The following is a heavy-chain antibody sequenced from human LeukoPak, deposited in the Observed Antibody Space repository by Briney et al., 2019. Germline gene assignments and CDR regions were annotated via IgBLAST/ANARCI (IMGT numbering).Heavy chain of an antibody. CDR3: ARLGTFSSGFDY. CDR1: GGSISSYY. J-gene: IGHJ4*02. D-gene: IGHD6-19*01. Sequence: SSETLSLTCTVPGGSISSYYWNWIRQPPGKGLEWIGYIYYSGSTNYNPSLKSRVTISVDTSKNQFSLKLSSVTAADTAVYYCARLGTFSSGFDYWGQGTLVTVSS. CDR2: IYYSGST. V-gene: IGHV4-59*01.